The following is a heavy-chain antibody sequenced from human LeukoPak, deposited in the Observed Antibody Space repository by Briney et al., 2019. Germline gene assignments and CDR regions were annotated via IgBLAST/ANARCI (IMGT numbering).Heavy chain of an antibody. J-gene: IGHJ4*02. D-gene: IGHD3-16*02. CDR2: MNPNSGNT. CDR3: ASLHVYYDYVWGSYRYYFDY. CDR1: GYTFTSYD. Sequence: GASVKVSCKASGYTFTSYDINWVRQATGQGLEWMGWMNPNSGNTGYAQKFQGRVTMTRNTSISTACMELSSLRSEDTAVYYCASLHVYYDYVWGSYRYYFDYWGQGTLVTVSS. V-gene: IGHV1-8*01.